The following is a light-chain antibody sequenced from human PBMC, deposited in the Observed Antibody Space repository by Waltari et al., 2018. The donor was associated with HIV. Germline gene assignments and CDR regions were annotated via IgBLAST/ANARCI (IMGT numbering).Light chain of an antibody. V-gene: IGKV2-28*01. J-gene: IGKJ4*01. CDR1: LSLHNKGLNY. CDR3: MQALYTPPI. Sequence: VVTKSPPSLPVILGEPASIPCGSSLSLHNKGLNYLDWYVQRPGQSPQLLIYLSSHRASGVSDRFSGSGSGTDFTLNISRVEAEDVAFYFCMQALYTPPIFGGGT. CDR2: LSS.